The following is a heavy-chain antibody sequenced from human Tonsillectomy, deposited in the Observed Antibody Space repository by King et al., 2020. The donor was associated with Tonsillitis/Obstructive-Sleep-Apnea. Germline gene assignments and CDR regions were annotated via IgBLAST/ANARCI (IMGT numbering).Heavy chain of an antibody. V-gene: IGHV3-53*01. CDR3: ARTMVRVVPSGMDV. Sequence: VQLVESGGGLIQPGGSLRLSCAASGFTVSSNYMSWVRQAPGKGLEWVSVIYSGGSTYYADSVKGRFTISRDNSKNTLYLQMNSLRAEDTAVYYCARTMVRVVPSGMDVWGQATTLTVSS. J-gene: IGHJ6*02. CDR1: GFTVSSNY. CDR2: IYSGGST. D-gene: IGHD3-10*01.